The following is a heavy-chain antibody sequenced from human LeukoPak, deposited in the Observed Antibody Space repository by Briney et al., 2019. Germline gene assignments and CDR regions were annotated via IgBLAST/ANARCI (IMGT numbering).Heavy chain of an antibody. CDR2: INPSGGST. Sequence: GASVKVSCTASGYTFTSYYMHWVRQAPGQGLEWMGIINPSGGSTSYAQKFQGRVTMTRDTSTSTVYMELSSLRSEDTAVYYCARGYYGGNSGGYYFDYWGQGTLVTVSS. V-gene: IGHV1-46*01. CDR3: ARGYYGGNSGGYYFDY. CDR1: GYTFTSYY. D-gene: IGHD4-23*01. J-gene: IGHJ4*02.